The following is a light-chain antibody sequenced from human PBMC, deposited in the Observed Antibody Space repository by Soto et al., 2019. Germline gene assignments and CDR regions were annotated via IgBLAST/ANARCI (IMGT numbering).Light chain of an antibody. Sequence: IQLTQSPSSLSASVGYRFTITCRASQGISSYLAWYQQKPRKAPKLLIYAASTLQGGVPSRFSGSGSGTDFTLTISSLQPEDFATYYCQHYNTAPITFGRGTQLEIK. CDR3: QHYNTAPIT. V-gene: IGKV1-9*01. J-gene: IGKJ5*01. CDR2: AAS. CDR1: QGISSY.